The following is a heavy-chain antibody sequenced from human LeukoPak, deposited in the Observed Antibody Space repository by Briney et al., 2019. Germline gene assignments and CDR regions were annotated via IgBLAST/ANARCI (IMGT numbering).Heavy chain of an antibody. CDR2: VSGSGEST. CDR3: ARARDNYDISSFSALEY. Sequence: GGSLRHSCAGSGSTCSSRPMSWVRQAPGKGLEWVSGVSGSGESTRYADSVKGRFTISRDNSKNTLYLLLNSLRAEDTAVYYCARARDNYDISSFSALEYWCHGNLVTVSS. D-gene: IGHD3-22*01. J-gene: IGHJ4*01. CDR1: GSTCSSRP. V-gene: IGHV3-23*01.